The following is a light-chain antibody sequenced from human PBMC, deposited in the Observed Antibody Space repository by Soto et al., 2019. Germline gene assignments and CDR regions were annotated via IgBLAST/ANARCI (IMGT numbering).Light chain of an antibody. J-gene: IGKJ5*01. CDR2: DTS. Sequence: EIVLTQSPGTLSLSPGERATLPCRASQSVSNFLAWYQQKPGQAPRLLIYDTSNRATGIPARFSGSGSGTDFTLTINNLDPEDFAVYYCQQRSNWPITFGQGTRLEIK. CDR3: QQRSNWPIT. V-gene: IGKV3-11*01. CDR1: QSVSNF.